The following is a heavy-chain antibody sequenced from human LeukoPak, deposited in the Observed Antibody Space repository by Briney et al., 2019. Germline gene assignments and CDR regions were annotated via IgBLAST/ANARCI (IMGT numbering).Heavy chain of an antibody. V-gene: IGHV1-69*05. CDR3: AREPWDDSSGYYYW. CDR2: VIPIFGTA. CDR1: GGTFSSYA. D-gene: IGHD3-22*01. Sequence: ASVKVSCKASGGTFSSYAVSWVRQAPGQGREWMGGVIPIFGTANYAQKFQGRVTITTDESTSTAYMELSSLRSEDTAVYYCAREPWDDSSGYYYWWGQGTLVTVSS. J-gene: IGHJ4*02.